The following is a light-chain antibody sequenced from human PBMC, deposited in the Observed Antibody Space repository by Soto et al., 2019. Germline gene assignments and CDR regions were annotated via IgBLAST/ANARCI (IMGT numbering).Light chain of an antibody. CDR2: GAS. Sequence: EIVLTQSPGTLSLSPGERATLSCRASQSVSGSCLAWYQQKPGQAPRLLTYGASSRATGIADRFSGSGSGTDFTLTISRLEPADFAVYYCQKYGSSPFTFGPGTKVDIK. CDR3: QKYGSSPFT. V-gene: IGKV3-20*01. CDR1: QSVSGSC. J-gene: IGKJ3*01.